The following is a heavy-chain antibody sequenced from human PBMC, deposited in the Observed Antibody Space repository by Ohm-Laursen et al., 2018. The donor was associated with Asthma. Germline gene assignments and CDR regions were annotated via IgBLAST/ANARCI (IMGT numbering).Heavy chain of an antibody. CDR3: ARGPSSSWYGVEVDY. CDR1: GFTFSTSG. CDR2: ISYDGSYK. J-gene: IGHJ4*02. D-gene: IGHD6-13*01. V-gene: IGHV3-30*03. Sequence: SLRLSCAASGFTFSTSGMHWVRQAPGKGLFWVAVISYDGSYKNYADSVKGRFTISRDNSMHTLYLQMDSLRAEDTAVYYCARGPSSSWYGVEVDYWGQGTLVTVSS.